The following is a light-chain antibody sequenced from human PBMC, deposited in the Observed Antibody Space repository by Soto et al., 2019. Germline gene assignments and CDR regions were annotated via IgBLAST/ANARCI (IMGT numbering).Light chain of an antibody. Sequence: IVLTQSPANLAVSPGERAPLSCRASQSVSSNLAWYQQKPGQAPRLLIYGASNRATGIPDRFSGSGSGTDFTLTISRLEPEDFAVYYCQQYGSSGTFGQGTKVDIK. CDR3: QQYGSSGT. J-gene: IGKJ1*01. CDR1: QSVSSN. CDR2: GAS. V-gene: IGKV3-20*01.